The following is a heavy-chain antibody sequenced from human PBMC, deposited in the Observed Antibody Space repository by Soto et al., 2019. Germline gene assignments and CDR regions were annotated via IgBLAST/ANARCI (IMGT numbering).Heavy chain of an antibody. CDR3: ARLDTALDY. CDR1: GGSVSSGSYY. V-gene: IGHV4-61*01. Sequence: SETLSLTCTVSGGSVSSGSYYWSWIRQPPGKGLEWIGYIYYSGSTSYNPSLKSRVTISQDTSKNQFSLRLRSVTAADTAVYYCARLDTALDYWGQGTLVTVS. J-gene: IGHJ4*02. CDR2: IYYSGST. D-gene: IGHD5-18*01.